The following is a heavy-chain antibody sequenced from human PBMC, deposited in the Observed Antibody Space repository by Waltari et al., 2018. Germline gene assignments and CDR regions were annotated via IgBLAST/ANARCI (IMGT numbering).Heavy chain of an antibody. CDR1: GYSISSGYY. CDR2: IYHSGST. Sequence: QVQLQESGPGLVKPSETLSLTCAVSGYSISSGYYWGWIRQPPGKGLEWIGSIYHSGSTYYNPSLKSRVTISVDTSKNQFSLKLSSVTAADTAVYYCARHHDILTGYPLPFDYWGQGTLVTVSS. V-gene: IGHV4-38-2*01. J-gene: IGHJ4*02. CDR3: ARHHDILTGYPLPFDY. D-gene: IGHD3-9*01.